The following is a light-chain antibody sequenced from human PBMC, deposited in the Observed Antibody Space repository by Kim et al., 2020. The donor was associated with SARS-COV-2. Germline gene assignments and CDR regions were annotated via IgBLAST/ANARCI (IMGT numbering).Light chain of an antibody. J-gene: IGKJ2*01. Sequence: SVSPGERAPLSCRAGQSVISILAWYQQKPGQAPRLLIYGPSTRATGIPARFSGSGSGTEFTLTISSLQSEDFAFYYCQQYNKWPYTFGQGTKLEI. CDR3: QQYNKWPYT. CDR2: GPS. V-gene: IGKV3-15*01. CDR1: QSVISI.